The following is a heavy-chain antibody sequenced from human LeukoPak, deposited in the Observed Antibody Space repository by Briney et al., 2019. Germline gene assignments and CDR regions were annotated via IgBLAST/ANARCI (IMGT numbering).Heavy chain of an antibody. CDR2: IRYDGSNK. V-gene: IGHV3-30*02. CDR1: GFTFSSYG. D-gene: IGHD6-6*01. Sequence: PGGSLRLSCAASGFTFSSYGMHWVRQAPGKGLEWVAFIRYDGSNKYYADSVKGRFTISRDNSKNTLYLQMNSLRAEDTAVYYCAKRYSSSSNLDAFDIWGQGTMVTVSS. CDR3: AKRYSSSSNLDAFDI. J-gene: IGHJ3*02.